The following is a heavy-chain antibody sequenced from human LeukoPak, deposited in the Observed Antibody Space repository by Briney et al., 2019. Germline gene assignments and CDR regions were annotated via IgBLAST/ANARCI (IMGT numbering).Heavy chain of an antibody. Sequence: PSETLSLTCTVSGGSISSYYWSWIRQPSGKGLEWIGYIYYSGGADYNPSLQSRVTISVDTSKNEFSLKVRSVTAADTAVYFCARTHCEGDCFSAIRYWGQGTPVTVSS. CDR1: GGSISSYY. CDR2: IYYSGGA. J-gene: IGHJ4*02. CDR3: ARTHCEGDCFSAIRY. D-gene: IGHD2-21*02. V-gene: IGHV4-59*12.